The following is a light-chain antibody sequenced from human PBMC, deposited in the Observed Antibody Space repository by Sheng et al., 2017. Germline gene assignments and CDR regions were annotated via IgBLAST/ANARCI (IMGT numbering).Light chain of an antibody. V-gene: IGKV2-30*02. J-gene: IGKJ4*01. CDR1: QSLVHTNGNIY. Sequence: DVVMTQSPRSLPVTLGQPASISCKSSQSLVHTNGNIYLNWFQQRPGQSPRRIIYKVSDRDSGVPDRFSGSGSGSDFTLKISRVEAEDFAIYYCQQRSDWPLTFGGGTQVEIK. CDR3: QQRSDWPLT. CDR2: KVS.